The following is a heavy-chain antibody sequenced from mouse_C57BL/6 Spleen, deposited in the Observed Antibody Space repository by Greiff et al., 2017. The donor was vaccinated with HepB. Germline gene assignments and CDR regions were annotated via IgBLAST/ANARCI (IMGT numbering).Heavy chain of an antibody. Sequence: QVQLKQPGAELVRPGSSVKLSCKASGYTFTSYWMHWVKQRPIQGLEWIGNIDPSDSETHYNQKFKDKATLTVDKSSSTAYMQLSSLTSEDSAVYYCASMVNYAMDYWGQGTSVTVSS. J-gene: IGHJ4*01. D-gene: IGHD2-2*01. CDR1: GYTFTSYW. V-gene: IGHV1-52*01. CDR2: IDPSDSET. CDR3: ASMVNYAMDY.